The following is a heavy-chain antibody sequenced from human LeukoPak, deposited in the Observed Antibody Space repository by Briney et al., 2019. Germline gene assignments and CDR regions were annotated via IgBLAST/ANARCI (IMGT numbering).Heavy chain of an antibody. V-gene: IGHV3-74*01. CDR3: ARSSRGVYYFDY. D-gene: IGHD3-10*01. Sequence: PGESLRLSCAASGFTFITYWMHWVRQAPGKGLVWISRSNSDGSSTLYADSVKGRFTISRDNAKNTLYPQMNSLRAEDTAVYYCARSSRGVYYFDYWGQGTLVTVSS. CDR1: GFTFITYW. J-gene: IGHJ4*02. CDR2: SNSDGSST.